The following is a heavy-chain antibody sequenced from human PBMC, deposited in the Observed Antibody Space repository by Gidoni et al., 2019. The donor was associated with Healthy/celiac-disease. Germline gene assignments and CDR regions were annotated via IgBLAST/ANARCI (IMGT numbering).Heavy chain of an antibody. CDR1: GFTFSDYY. J-gene: IGHJ6*02. D-gene: IGHD2-2*01. Sequence: QVQLVESGGGLVKPGGSLRLSCAASGFTFSDYYMSWIRQAPGKGLEWVSYISSSGSTIYYADSVKGRFTISRDNAKNSLYLQMNSLRAEDTAVYYCARDPERGPAAMFIYYYYYGMDVWGQGTTVTVSS. CDR3: ARDPERGPAAMFIYYYYYGMDV. CDR2: ISSSGSTI. V-gene: IGHV3-11*01.